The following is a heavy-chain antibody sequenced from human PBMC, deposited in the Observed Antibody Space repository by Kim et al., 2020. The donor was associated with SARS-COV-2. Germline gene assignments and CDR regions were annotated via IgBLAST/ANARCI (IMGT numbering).Heavy chain of an antibody. J-gene: IGHJ3*02. CDR1: GFTFSSYW. V-gene: IGHV3-74*01. Sequence: GGSLRLSCAASGFTFSSYWMHWVRQAPGKGLVWVSRINSDGSSTSYADSVKGRFTISRDNAKNTLYLQMNSLRAEDTAVYYCARDYYYDSSGPHGDAFDIWGQGTMVTVSS. CDR2: INSDGSST. CDR3: ARDYYYDSSGPHGDAFDI. D-gene: IGHD3-22*01.